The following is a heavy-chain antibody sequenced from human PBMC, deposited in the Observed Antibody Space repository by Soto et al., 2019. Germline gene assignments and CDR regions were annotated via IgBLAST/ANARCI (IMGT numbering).Heavy chain of an antibody. J-gene: IGHJ6*02. CDR2: IIPIFGTA. V-gene: IGHV1-69*13. CDR3: ARGTVEGGYDLDYYYGMDV. Sequence: SVKVSCKASGGTFSSYAISWVRQAPGQGLEWMGGIIPIFGTANYAQRFQGRVTITADESTSTAYMELSSLRSEDTAVYYCARGTVEGGYDLDYYYGMDVWGQRTTVTVSS. D-gene: IGHD5-12*01. CDR1: GGTFSSYA.